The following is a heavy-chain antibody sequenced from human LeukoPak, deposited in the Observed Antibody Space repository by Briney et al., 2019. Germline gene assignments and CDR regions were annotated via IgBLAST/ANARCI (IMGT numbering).Heavy chain of an antibody. D-gene: IGHD5-12*01. J-gene: IGHJ4*02. CDR2: ISGSGGST. Sequence: PGGSLRLSCAASGFTFSSYAMSWVRQAPGKGLEWVSAISGSGGSTYYADSVKGRFTISRDNSKNTLYLQMNSLRAEDTAVYYCAKDSQPIVATILGYWGQGTLVTVSS. V-gene: IGHV3-23*01. CDR1: GFTFSSYA. CDR3: AKDSQPIVATILGY.